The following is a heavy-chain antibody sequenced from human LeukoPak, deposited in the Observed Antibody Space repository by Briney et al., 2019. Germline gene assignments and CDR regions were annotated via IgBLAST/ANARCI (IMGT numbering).Heavy chain of an antibody. CDR1: GGSISSSNW. J-gene: IGHJ4*02. CDR3: ARPEQDGLTFDY. CDR2: IYHSGST. D-gene: IGHD5-24*01. Sequence: SETLSLTCAVSGGSISSSNWWSWVHQPPGKGLEWIGEIYHSGSTNYNPSLKSRVTISVDKSKNQFSLKLSSVTAADTAVYYCARPEQDGLTFDYWGQGTLVTVSS. V-gene: IGHV4-4*02.